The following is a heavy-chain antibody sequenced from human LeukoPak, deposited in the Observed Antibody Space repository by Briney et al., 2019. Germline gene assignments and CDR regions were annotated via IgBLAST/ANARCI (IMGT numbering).Heavy chain of an antibody. Sequence: PSETLSLTCTVSGGSISSYYWNWIRQPPGKGLEWIGYIFYSGSTNYNPSLKSRVSISVDMSKNQFSLNLYSVTAADTAVYYCVRGKVFDYWGQGTLVTVSS. V-gene: IGHV4-59*01. CDR1: GGSISSYY. J-gene: IGHJ4*02. CDR2: IFYSGST. CDR3: VRGKVFDY.